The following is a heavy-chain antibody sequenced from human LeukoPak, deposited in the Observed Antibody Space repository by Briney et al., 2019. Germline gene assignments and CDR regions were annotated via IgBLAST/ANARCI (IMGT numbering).Heavy chain of an antibody. Sequence: SETLSLTCTVSGDSIRSYYWSWIRQPPGKGLERIGYIYYSGSTNYNPSLKSRVTISVDTSKNQFSLKLNSVTAADTAVYYCASAIAIPAWAFDLWGQGTVVTVSS. CDR1: GDSIRSYY. CDR3: ASAIAIPAWAFDL. J-gene: IGHJ3*01. D-gene: IGHD6-13*01. V-gene: IGHV4-59*01. CDR2: IYYSGST.